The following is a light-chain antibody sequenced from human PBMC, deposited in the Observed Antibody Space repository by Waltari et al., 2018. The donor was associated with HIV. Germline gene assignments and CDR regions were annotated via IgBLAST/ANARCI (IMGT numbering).Light chain of an antibody. CDR1: SSDVGGYSY. V-gene: IGLV2-14*03. CDR3: SSYTSTTTLEV. Sequence: QSALTQPASVSGSPGQSITISCTGTSSDVGGYSYVSWYQHHPGKAPKLMIFDVSNRPSGVSYRVSGSKSGNTASLTISGLQVEDEADYYCSSYTSTTTLEVFGGGTKLTVL. J-gene: IGLJ2*01. CDR2: DVS.